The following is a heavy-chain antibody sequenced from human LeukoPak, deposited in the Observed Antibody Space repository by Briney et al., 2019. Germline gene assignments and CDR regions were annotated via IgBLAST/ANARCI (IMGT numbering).Heavy chain of an antibody. V-gene: IGHV4-39*01. Sequence: SETLSLTCTVSGVSISSSYSYWGWIRQPPGMGLEWIGSIYYTGNTYYNASLKSQVSISIDTSKNQFSLKLTSVTAADTAVYYCARQAGSGLFILPGGQGTLVTVSS. CDR3: ARQAGSGLFILP. CDR2: IYYTGNT. J-gene: IGHJ4*02. CDR1: GVSISSSYSY. D-gene: IGHD3/OR15-3a*01.